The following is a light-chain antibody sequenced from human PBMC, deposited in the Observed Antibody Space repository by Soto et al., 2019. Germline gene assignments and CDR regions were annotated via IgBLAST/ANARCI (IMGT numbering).Light chain of an antibody. CDR2: AAS. J-gene: IGKJ1*01. Sequence: DIQMTLSPSTLSAPVVYIVTITFRASQSISSWLAWYQQKPGKAPKLLIYAASSLQSGVPSRFSGSGSGTEFTLTISSLQSEDFAVYDCQQYNNWPQTFGQGTKVDIK. CDR1: QSISSW. V-gene: IGKV1-5*01. CDR3: QQYNNWPQT.